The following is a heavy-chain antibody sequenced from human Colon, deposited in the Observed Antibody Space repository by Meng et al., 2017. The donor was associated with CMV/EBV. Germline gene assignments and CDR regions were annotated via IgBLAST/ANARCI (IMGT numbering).Heavy chain of an antibody. J-gene: IGHJ6*02. CDR2: ISDSRYT. V-gene: IGHV3-23*01. Sequence: GGSLRLSCAASGFVFSDYAMTWVRQAPGKGLEWVSFISDSRYTNYGDPVKGRFTISRDNSKNTVFLQMNSLRAEDTAVYYCVKLSVTYYDILSGLDAWGQGTTVTVSS. D-gene: IGHD3-9*01. CDR3: VKLSVTYYDILSGLDA. CDR1: GFVFSDYA.